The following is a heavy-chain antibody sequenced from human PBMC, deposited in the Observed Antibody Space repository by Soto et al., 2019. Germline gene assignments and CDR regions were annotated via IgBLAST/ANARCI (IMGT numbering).Heavy chain of an antibody. D-gene: IGHD3-16*01. CDR3: ARGGTPIDY. CDR1: GFTFDDYA. V-gene: IGHV3-9*01. Sequence: GGSLRLSCAASGFTFDDYAMHWVRQAPGKGLEWVSGISWNSGSIGYADSVKGRFTISRDNAKNSLYLQMNSLRAEDTALYYCARGGTPIDYWGQGTLVTVSS. J-gene: IGHJ4*02. CDR2: ISWNSGSI.